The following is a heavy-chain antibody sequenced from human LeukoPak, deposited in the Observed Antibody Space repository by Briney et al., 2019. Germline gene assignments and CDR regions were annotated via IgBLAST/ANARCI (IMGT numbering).Heavy chain of an antibody. CDR2: INHSGST. J-gene: IGHJ4*02. Sequence: SETLSLTCAVYGGSFSGYYWSWIRQPPGKELEWIGEINHSGSTNYNPSLKSRVTISVDTSKNQFSLKLSSVTAADTAVYYCAILGGDASIDYWGQGTLVTVSS. CDR1: GGSFSGYY. V-gene: IGHV4-34*01. CDR3: AILGGDASIDY. D-gene: IGHD4-17*01.